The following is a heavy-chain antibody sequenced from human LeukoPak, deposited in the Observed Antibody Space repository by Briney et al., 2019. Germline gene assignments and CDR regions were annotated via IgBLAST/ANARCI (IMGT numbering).Heavy chain of an antibody. CDR3: ARGHQNVLGLWYYMDV. CDR1: GGCFSDYY. Sequence: SETLSLTCAIYGGCFSDYYWSWIRQPPGKELEWIGEINHSGRTNYNPSLKSRVTISVDTSKNQFSLKLSSVTADDTAVYYCARGHQNVLGLWYYMDVWGKGPTVTVSS. CDR2: INHSGRT. V-gene: IGHV4-34*01. D-gene: IGHD2-8*01. J-gene: IGHJ6*03.